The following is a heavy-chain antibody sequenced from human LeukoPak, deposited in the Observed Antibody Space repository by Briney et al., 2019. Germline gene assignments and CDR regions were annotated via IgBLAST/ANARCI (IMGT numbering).Heavy chain of an antibody. CDR2: IIPIFGTV. V-gene: IGHV1-69*05. D-gene: IGHD5-18*01. J-gene: IGHJ4*02. CDR1: GGTFSSYA. CDR3: ARGASDTAMDYFDY. Sequence: ASVKVSCKASGGTFSSYAISWVRQAPGQGLEWMGGIIPIFGTVNYAQKFQGRVTITTDESTSTAYMELSSLRSEDTAVYYCARGASDTAMDYFDYWGQGTLVTVSS.